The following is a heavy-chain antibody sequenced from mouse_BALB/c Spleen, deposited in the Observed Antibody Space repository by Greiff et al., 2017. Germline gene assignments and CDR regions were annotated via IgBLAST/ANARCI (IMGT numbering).Heavy chain of an antibody. CDR1: GFTFSSYA. J-gene: IGHJ3*01. CDR2: ISSGGST. D-gene: IGHD1-1*01. CDR3: AREGDYSWFAY. V-gene: IGHV5-6-5*01. Sequence: VQLVESGGGLVKPGGSLKLSCAASGFTFSSYAMSWVRQTPEKRLEWVASISSGGSTYYPDSVKGRFTISRDNARNILYLQMSSLRSEDTAMYYCAREGDYSWFAYWGQGTLVTVSA.